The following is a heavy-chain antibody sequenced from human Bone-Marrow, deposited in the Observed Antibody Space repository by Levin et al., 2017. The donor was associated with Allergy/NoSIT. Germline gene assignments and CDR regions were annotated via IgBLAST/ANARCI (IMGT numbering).Heavy chain of an antibody. V-gene: IGHV3-30*18. Sequence: GGSLRLSCAASGFTFNDYGLHWVRQAPGKGLEWLAVISYDGSTKFFVDSVKGRFTISEDNSKNTVFLQMNSVRTEDTSVYYWVKDDRRYGTGWYRPGDYWGQGTLVTVSS. CDR1: GFTFNDYG. J-gene: IGHJ4*02. CDR2: ISYDGSTK. CDR3: VKDDRRYGTGWYRPGDY. D-gene: IGHD6-19*01.